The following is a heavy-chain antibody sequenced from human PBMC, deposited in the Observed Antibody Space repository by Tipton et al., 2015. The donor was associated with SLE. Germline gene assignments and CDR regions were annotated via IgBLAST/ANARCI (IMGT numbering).Heavy chain of an antibody. J-gene: IGHJ4*02. CDR2: IYYSGST. D-gene: IGHD3-3*01. CDR3: AGTYYDFWSGYLLY. V-gene: IGHV4-59*01. CDR1: GGSISSYY. Sequence: LRLSCAASGGSISSYYWSWIRQPPGKGLEWIGYIYYSGSTNNNPSLKSRVTISVDTSKNQFSLKLSSVTAADTAVYYCAGTYYDFWSGYLLYWGQGTLVTVSS.